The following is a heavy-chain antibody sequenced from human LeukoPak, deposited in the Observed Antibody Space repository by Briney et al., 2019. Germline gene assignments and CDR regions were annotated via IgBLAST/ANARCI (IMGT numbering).Heavy chain of an antibody. J-gene: IGHJ5*02. V-gene: IGHV3-23*01. CDR1: GFTFSSYA. D-gene: IGHD3-22*01. CDR2: ISGSGGST. Sequence: GGPLRLSCAASGFTFSSYAMSWVRHAPGKGLEWVSPISGSGGSTYYADSVRGRFTISRDNSKNTLYMPMNSLRAEDTAVYYCAKDYYYDSSGYYGNWFDPWGQGTLVTVSS. CDR3: AKDYYYDSSGYYGNWFDP.